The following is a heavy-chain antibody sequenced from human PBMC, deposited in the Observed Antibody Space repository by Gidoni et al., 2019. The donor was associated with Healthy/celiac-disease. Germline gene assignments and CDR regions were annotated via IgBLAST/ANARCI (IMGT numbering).Heavy chain of an antibody. CDR2: ISADNGNT. Sequence: QVQLVQSGAEVKKPGASVKLSCNASGYTFTSYGISWVRQAPGQGLEWMGWISADNGNTNYAQKLEGRVTMTTDTSTSTAYMELRSLRSDDTAVYYCARVFASSSWYIAEYFQHWGQGTLVTVSS. CDR1: GYTFTSYG. D-gene: IGHD6-13*01. V-gene: IGHV1-18*01. CDR3: ARVFASSSWYIAEYFQH. J-gene: IGHJ1*01.